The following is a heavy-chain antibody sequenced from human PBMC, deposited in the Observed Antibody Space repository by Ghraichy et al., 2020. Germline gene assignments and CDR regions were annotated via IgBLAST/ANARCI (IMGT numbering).Heavy chain of an antibody. CDR1: GGSISSSNW. CDR2: IYHSGST. D-gene: IGHD3-22*01. J-gene: IGHJ4*02. CDR3: ASVYDSSGSTEG. V-gene: IGHV4-4*02. Sequence: SETLSLTCAVSGGSISSSNWWSWVRQPPGKGLEWIGEIYHSGSTNYNPSLKSRVTISVDKSKNQFSLKLSSVTAADTAVYYCASVYDSSGSTEGWGQGTLVTVSS.